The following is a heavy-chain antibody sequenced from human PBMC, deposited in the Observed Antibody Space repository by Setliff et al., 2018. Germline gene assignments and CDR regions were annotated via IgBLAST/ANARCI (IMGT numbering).Heavy chain of an antibody. V-gene: IGHV3-64D*09. Sequence: GGSLRLSCSASGFTFSRYAMHWVRQAPRKGLESVSAISSTGIPIYYADSVKARFTISRDDAQNTLYLQMNSLRGEDTAVYFCACIDWGETFYNMDVWGKGTTVTVS. CDR1: GFTFSRYA. CDR2: ISSTGIPI. D-gene: IGHD7-27*01. CDR3: ACIDWGETFYNMDV. J-gene: IGHJ6*03.